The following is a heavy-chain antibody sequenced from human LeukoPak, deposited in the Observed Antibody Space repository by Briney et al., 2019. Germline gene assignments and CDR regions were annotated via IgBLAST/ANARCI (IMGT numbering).Heavy chain of an antibody. CDR1: GFTFSSYG. J-gene: IGHJ4*02. CDR3: AKKSRGSGSYYGDY. Sequence: GGTLRLSCAASGFTFSSYGMSWVRQAPGKGLEWVSAISGSGGSTYYADSVKGRFTISRDNSKNTLYLQMNGLRAEDTAVYYCAKKSRGSGSYYGDYWGQGILVTVSS. D-gene: IGHD3-10*01. V-gene: IGHV3-23*01. CDR2: ISGSGGST.